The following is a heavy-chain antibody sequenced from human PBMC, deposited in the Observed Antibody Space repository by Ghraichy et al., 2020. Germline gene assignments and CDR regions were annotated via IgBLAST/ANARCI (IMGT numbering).Heavy chain of an antibody. CDR3: ARDLDIEAAGGDLEY. CDR2: ITYDGSNQ. D-gene: IGHD6-13*01. J-gene: IGHJ4*02. V-gene: IGHV3-30*04. Sequence: GESLNISCAASRFNFSNYAMHWVRQAPGKELEWLAVITYDGSNQFYADSVKGRFTISRDNSKNTLYLQMNSLRAEDTAVFYCARDLDIEAAGGDLEYWGQGTLVTVSS. CDR1: RFNFSNYA.